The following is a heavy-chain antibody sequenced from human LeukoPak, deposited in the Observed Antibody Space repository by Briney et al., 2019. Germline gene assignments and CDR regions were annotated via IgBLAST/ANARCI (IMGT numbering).Heavy chain of an antibody. J-gene: IGHJ3*02. Sequence: PGGSLRLSCTGSGFSFNRYWMSWVRQAPGKGPEWVANIRQEGGERYYVDSVKGRFTISRDNAERSVYLQMNSLRVDDTAVYYCARDKEQMVRAPFAFDIWGQGTTVTVSS. CDR1: GFSFNRYW. CDR2: IRQEGGER. CDR3: ARDKEQMVRAPFAFDI. V-gene: IGHV3-7*01. D-gene: IGHD3-10*01.